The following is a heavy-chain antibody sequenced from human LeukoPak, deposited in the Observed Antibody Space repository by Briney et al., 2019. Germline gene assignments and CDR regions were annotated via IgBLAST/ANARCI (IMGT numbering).Heavy chain of an antibody. Sequence: GGSLRLSCAASGFTFSSYAMHWVRQAPGQGLEWVAVISYDGSNIYYADSVKGRFTISRDNSKNTLYLQMNSLRDADTAVYYCARDRVRSVVVPAGPQDYWGQGTLVTVSS. J-gene: IGHJ4*02. V-gene: IGHV3-30*04. CDR1: GFTFSSYA. D-gene: IGHD2-2*01. CDR3: ARDRVRSVVVPAGPQDY. CDR2: ISYDGSNI.